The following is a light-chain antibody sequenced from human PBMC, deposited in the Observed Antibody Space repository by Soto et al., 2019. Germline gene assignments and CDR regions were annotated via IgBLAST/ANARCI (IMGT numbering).Light chain of an antibody. Sequence: QSALTQPASVSGSPGQSITISCTGTSNDVGSYNLVSWYQQHPGKAPKLMIFEGSKRPSGVSNRFSGSKSGNTASLTISGLQAEDEADYYCCSYAGSLWVFGGGNKLTVL. CDR1: SNDVGSYNL. V-gene: IGLV2-23*01. J-gene: IGLJ3*02. CDR3: CSYAGSLWV. CDR2: EGS.